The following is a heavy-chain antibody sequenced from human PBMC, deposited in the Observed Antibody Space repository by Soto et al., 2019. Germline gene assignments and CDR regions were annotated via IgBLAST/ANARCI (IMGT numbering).Heavy chain of an antibody. D-gene: IGHD3-22*01. V-gene: IGHV4-30-2*01. CDR2: IYHSGST. Sequence: SETLSLTCTVSGGSISSGDYSWSWIRQPPGKGLEWIGYIYHSGSTYYNPSLKSRVTISVDRSKNQFSLKLSSVTAADTAVYYCARAGRGYYYDSSGYYVDYWGQGTLVTVSS. CDR3: ARAGRGYYYDSSGYYVDY. CDR1: GGSISSGDYS. J-gene: IGHJ4*02.